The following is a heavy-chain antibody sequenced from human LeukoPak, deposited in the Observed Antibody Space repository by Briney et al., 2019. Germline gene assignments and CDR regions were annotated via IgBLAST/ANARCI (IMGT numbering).Heavy chain of an antibody. CDR2: IKQDGSEK. J-gene: IGHJ5*02. D-gene: IGHD4-17*01. V-gene: IGHV3-7*01. CDR1: GFTFSSYW. Sequence: AGGSLRLSCAASGFTFSSYWMSWVRQAPGKGLEWVAKIKQDGSEKYYVDSVKGRFTISRDNAKNSLYLQMNSLRAEDTALYYCARDRLRYGDYGQRWFDPWGQGTLVTVSS. CDR3: ARDRLRYGDYGQRWFDP.